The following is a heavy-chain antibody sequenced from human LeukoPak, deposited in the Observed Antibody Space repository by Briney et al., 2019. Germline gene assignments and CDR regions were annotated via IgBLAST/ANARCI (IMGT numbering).Heavy chain of an antibody. J-gene: IGHJ4*02. CDR2: IYYSGST. CDR1: GGSISRYY. V-gene: IGHV4-59*12. Sequence: PSETLSLTCTVSGGSISRYYWSWIRQPPGKGLEWIGYIYYSGSTYYNPSLKSRVTISVDTSKNQFSLKLSSVTAADTAVYYCARDRIAARPYYFDCWGQGTLVTVSS. CDR3: ARDRIAARPYYFDC. D-gene: IGHD6-6*01.